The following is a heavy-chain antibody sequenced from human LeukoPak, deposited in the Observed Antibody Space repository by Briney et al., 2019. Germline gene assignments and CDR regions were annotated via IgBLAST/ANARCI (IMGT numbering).Heavy chain of an antibody. D-gene: IGHD2-15*01. V-gene: IGHV4-34*01. CDR3: ARGELGYCSGGSCHSGINWFDP. J-gene: IGHJ5*02. Sequence: PSETLSLTCAVYGGSFSGYYWSWIRQPPGKGLEWIGEINHSGSTNYNSSLKSRVTISVDTSKNQFSLKLNSVTAADTAVYYCARGELGYCSGGSCHSGINWFDPWGQGTLVSVSS. CDR1: GGSFSGYY. CDR2: INHSGST.